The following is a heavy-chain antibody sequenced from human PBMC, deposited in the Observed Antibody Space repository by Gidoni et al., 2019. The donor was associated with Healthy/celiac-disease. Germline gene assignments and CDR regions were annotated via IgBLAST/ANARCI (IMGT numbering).Heavy chain of an antibody. D-gene: IGHD6-13*01. J-gene: IGHJ6*03. Sequence: QVQLVESRGGLVQPGRSLRRSCAASGFTVTAYYMSWIRQAPGKGLEWVSYISSSGSTIYYADSVKGRFTIARYNAKNSLYLQMNSLRAEDTAVYYCARDLSAGNYYYYYMDVWGKGTTVTVSS. CDR3: ARDLSAGNYYYYYMDV. CDR2: ISSSGSTI. V-gene: IGHV3-11*01. CDR1: GFTVTAYY.